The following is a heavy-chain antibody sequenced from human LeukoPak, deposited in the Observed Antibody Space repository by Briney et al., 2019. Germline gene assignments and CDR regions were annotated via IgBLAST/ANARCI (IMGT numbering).Heavy chain of an antibody. CDR3: ARDRGPGWFDP. CDR2: INHSGRT. J-gene: IGHJ5*02. CDR1: GGSFSGYY. D-gene: IGHD3-10*01. V-gene: IGHV4-34*01. Sequence: SETLSLTCAVYGGSFSGYYWSWIRQPPGKGLEWIGEINHSGRTNCNPSLKSRVTISVDTSKNQFSLKLSSVTAADTAVYYCARDRGPGWFDPWGQGTLVTVSS.